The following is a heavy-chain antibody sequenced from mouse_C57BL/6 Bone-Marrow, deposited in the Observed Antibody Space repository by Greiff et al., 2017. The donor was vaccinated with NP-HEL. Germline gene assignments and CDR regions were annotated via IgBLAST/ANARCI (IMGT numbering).Heavy chain of an antibody. Sequence: VKLQQPGAELVRPGSSVKLSCKASGYTFTSYCMHWVKQRPIQSLEWIGNIDPSDSETHYNQKFKDKATLTVDKSSSTAYMQLSSLTSEDSADYDCARALIYSYGSSYGYYAMDYWGQGTSVTVSS. CDR3: ARALIYSYGSSYGYYAMDY. J-gene: IGHJ4*01. CDR2: IDPSDSET. V-gene: IGHV1-52*01. CDR1: GYTFTSYC. D-gene: IGHD1-1*01.